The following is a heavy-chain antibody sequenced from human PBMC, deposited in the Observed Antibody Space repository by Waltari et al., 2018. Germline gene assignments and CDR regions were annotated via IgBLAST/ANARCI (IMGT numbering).Heavy chain of an antibody. CDR3: AADAFGGGYCTSTSCSPNDTDY. V-gene: IGHV1-58*01. D-gene: IGHD2-2*01. J-gene: IGHJ4*02. CDR1: GFTFTSSA. Sequence: QMQLVQSGPEVKKPGTSVKVSCKASGFTFTSSAVQWVRQARGQRLECIGWIVVGSGNTNYAQKFQERVTIPRDMSKSTAYMGLSSLGSEDTAVYYCAADAFGGGYCTSTSCSPNDTDYWGQGTLVTVSS. CDR2: IVVGSGNT.